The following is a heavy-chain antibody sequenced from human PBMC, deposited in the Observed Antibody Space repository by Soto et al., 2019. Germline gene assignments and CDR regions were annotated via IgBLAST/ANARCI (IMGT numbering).Heavy chain of an antibody. CDR3: ARDPSLGSNWYYYFDL. Sequence: GGSLRLSCAVSGFTVSSNYMSWVRQAPGKGLEWVSYISSSSVKIDYADSVKGRFTISRDNAKNSLFLQMNSLRDEDTAVYYCARDPSLGSNWYYYFDLWGQGTPVTVSS. CDR1: GFTVSSNY. CDR2: ISSSSVKI. D-gene: IGHD6-13*01. J-gene: IGHJ4*02. V-gene: IGHV3-48*02.